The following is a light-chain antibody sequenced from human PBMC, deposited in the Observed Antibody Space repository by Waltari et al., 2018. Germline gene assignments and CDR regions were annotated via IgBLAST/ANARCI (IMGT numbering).Light chain of an antibody. Sequence: EIVLTQSPGTLSLSPGERATLSCRASESVNNNLAWYQHKPGQAPRLVIYGASSRATGTPDRFTGSGSGTDFTLTITGLEPEDFAVYYCQQYGRAPRGFGQGTNLEIK. J-gene: IGKJ2*03. V-gene: IGKV3-20*01. CDR1: ESVNNN. CDR2: GAS. CDR3: QQYGRAPRG.